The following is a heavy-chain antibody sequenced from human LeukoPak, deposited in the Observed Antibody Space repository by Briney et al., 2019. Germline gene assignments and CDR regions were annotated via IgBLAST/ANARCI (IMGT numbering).Heavy chain of an antibody. D-gene: IGHD1-14*01. CDR3: TRGGLGTATDY. V-gene: IGHV3-74*01. J-gene: IGHJ4*02. CDR2: VNNDGSGT. Sequence: GGSLRLSCAASGFTFSSHWMHWVRHAPGKGLVWVSYVNNDGSGTAHADSVKGRFTISRDNAKNTVYLQMNSLRAEDTAVYYCTRGGLGTATDYWGQGTLVTVSS. CDR1: GFTFSSHW.